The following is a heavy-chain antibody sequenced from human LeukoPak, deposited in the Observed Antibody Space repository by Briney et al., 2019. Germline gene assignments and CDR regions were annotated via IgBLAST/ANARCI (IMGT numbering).Heavy chain of an antibody. V-gene: IGHV1-2*06. D-gene: IGHD1-26*01. Sequence: ASVNVSCKASGYTFTGYYMHWVRQAPGQGLEWMGRINPNSGGTNYAQKFQGRVTMTRDTSISTAYMELSRLRSDDTAVYYCARVGLKERDSDYWGQGTLVTVSS. CDR1: GYTFTGYY. CDR2: INPNSGGT. J-gene: IGHJ4*02. CDR3: ARVGLKERDSDY.